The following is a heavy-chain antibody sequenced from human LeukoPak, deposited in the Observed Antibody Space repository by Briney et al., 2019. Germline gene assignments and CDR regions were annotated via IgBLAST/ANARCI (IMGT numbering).Heavy chain of an antibody. CDR2: TYYGGST. D-gene: IGHD3-22*01. Sequence: SETLSLTCTVSGGXISRSSYYWGWIRQPPGKGLEWIGSTYYGGSTNYNPSLKSRVTISVDTSKNQFSLKLSSVTAADTAVYYCARARAHLKYYYDSSGYYYFDYWGQGTLVTVSS. CDR3: ARARAHLKYYYDSSGYYYFDY. V-gene: IGHV4-39*07. CDR1: GGXISRSSYY. J-gene: IGHJ4*02.